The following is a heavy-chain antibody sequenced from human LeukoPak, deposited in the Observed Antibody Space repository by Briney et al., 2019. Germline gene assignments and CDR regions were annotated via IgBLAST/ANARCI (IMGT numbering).Heavy chain of an antibody. CDR1: GGSFSGYY. CDR2: INHSGST. Sequence: SETLSLTCAVYGGSFSGYYWGWIRQPPGKGLEWIGEINHSGSTNYNPSLKSRVTISVDTSKNQFSLKLSSVTAADTAVYYCARGVGSSSSLSWFDPWGQGTLVTVSS. D-gene: IGHD6-6*01. CDR3: ARGVGSSSSLSWFDP. V-gene: IGHV4-34*01. J-gene: IGHJ5*02.